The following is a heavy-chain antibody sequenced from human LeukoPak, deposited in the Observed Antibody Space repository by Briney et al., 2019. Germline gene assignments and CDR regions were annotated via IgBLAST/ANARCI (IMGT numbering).Heavy chain of an antibody. CDR3: ARGGSLVVPAAIYYYGMDV. V-gene: IGHV4-34*01. CDR1: GGSFSGYY. D-gene: IGHD2-2*01. J-gene: IGHJ6*02. CDR2: INHSGST. Sequence: PSETLSLTCAVYGGSFSGYYWSWIRQPPGKGLEWIGEINHSGSTNYNPSLKSRVTISVDTSKNQFSLKLSSVTAADTAVYYCARGGSLVVPAAIYYYGMDVWGQGTTVTVSS.